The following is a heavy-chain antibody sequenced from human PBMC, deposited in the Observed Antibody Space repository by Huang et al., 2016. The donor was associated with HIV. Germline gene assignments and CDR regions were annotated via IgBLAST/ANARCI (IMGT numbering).Heavy chain of an antibody. D-gene: IGHD4-17*01. CDR3: ARSAYGDLDY. Sequence: QVHLVQSGAAVKKPGASVKVSCKASGYTFTNDDINWVRQAPGRGLEWMGWMNPNTGNTGFAQSFQGRVTMTRKTSITTAYMELTSLTSEDTAVYYCARSAYGDLDYWGLGTLVIVSS. CDR1: GYTFTNDD. V-gene: IGHV1-8*02. CDR2: MNPNTGNT. J-gene: IGHJ4*02.